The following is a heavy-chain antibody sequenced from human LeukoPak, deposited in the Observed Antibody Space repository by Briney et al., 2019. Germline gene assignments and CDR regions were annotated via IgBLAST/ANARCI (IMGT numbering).Heavy chain of an antibody. CDR3: ARGTGTRITIFGVVISAFDI. CDR2: IFHSGST. V-gene: IGHV4-30-2*01. J-gene: IGHJ3*02. CDR1: GGSISSGGYC. D-gene: IGHD3-3*01. Sequence: SEALSLTCTVSGGSISSGGYCWSWIRQPPGKGLEWIGDIFHSGSTYYNPSLKSRVTISVDRSKNQFSLKLSSVTAADTAVYYCARGTGTRITIFGVVISAFDIWGQGTMVTVSS.